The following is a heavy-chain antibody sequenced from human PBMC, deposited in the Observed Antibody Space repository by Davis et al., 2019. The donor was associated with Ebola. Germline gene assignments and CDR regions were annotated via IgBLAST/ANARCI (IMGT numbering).Heavy chain of an antibody. D-gene: IGHD1-14*01. CDR1: GGSISIGDFF. CDR3: ARASASNNIRGSWYDT. CDR2: IYASGNS. V-gene: IGHV4-30-4*01. Sequence: MPSETLSLTCTVSGGSISIGDFFWSWIRQAPGRGLEWIGYIYASGNSYYNPSLRSRSAISIHTSKNQFSLKLTSVTAADTAVYFCARASASNNIRGSWYDTWGQGSLITVSS. J-gene: IGHJ5*02.